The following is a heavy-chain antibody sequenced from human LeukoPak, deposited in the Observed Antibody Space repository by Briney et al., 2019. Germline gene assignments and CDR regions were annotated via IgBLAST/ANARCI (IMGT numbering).Heavy chain of an antibody. V-gene: IGHV3-7*01. Sequence: GESVRLSCATSGFMCRAYWMSWVRQPPGKGLEWVANIRQDGSEKYYVDSVKGRFTISRDNAKDSLFLQMNNLRGEDTAVYYCARDASWPLDAFDFWGQGTMLTVSS. CDR1: GFMCRAYW. CDR2: IRQDGSEK. J-gene: IGHJ3*01. D-gene: IGHD6-13*01. CDR3: ARDASWPLDAFDF.